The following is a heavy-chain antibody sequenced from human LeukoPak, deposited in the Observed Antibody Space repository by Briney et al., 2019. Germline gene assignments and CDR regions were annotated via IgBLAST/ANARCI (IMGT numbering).Heavy chain of an antibody. D-gene: IGHD4-17*01. CDR1: GFTFSTYA. Sequence: PGGSLRLSCAASGFTFSTYALTWVRQSPGKGLEWVSAISGSGGTTYYADSVKGRFTISRDTSKNTLYLQMNSLRAEDTAVYYCANGASVTTFDYWGQGTLVTVSS. J-gene: IGHJ4*02. CDR2: ISGSGGTT. CDR3: ANGASVTTFDY. V-gene: IGHV3-23*01.